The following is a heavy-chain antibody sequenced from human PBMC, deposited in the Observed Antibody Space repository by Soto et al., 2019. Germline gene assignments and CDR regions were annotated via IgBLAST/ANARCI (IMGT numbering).Heavy chain of an antibody. CDR3: SIVVYGDYRGPFDD. CDR1: GYNFTSSG. Sequence: ASVKFSCKASGYNFTSSGISWVRQAPGQGLEWIGWLSAYNGNTTYAQNLKGKVTMTTDTSTSTAYMELRRLRSDDKAVYSCSIVVYGDYRGPFDDWGQGTLVTVSS. J-gene: IGHJ4*02. CDR2: LSAYNGNT. D-gene: IGHD4-17*01. V-gene: IGHV1-18*01.